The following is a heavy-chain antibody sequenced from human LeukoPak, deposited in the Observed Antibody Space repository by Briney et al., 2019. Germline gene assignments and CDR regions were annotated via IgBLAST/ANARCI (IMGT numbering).Heavy chain of an antibody. CDR2: IKQDVSEK. CDR3: ARVTYGSGTYGAFDY. CDR1: GFTFSSYW. Sequence: GGSLRLSCAASGFTFSSYWMSCGRQAPGKGREWGANIKQDVSEKYYMDSVKGRFTISRDNANNSLYLQMNSLRAEDTAVYYCARVTYGSGTYGAFDYWGQGTLVTVSS. D-gene: IGHD3-10*01. V-gene: IGHV3-7*01. J-gene: IGHJ4*02.